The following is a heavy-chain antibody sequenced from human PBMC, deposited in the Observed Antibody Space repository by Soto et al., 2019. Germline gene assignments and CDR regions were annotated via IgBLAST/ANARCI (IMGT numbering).Heavy chain of an antibody. J-gene: IGHJ4*02. Sequence: GGSLSLSCAASGFPCSHYYMSWIRQAPGKGLEWVSYISSSGSTIYYADSVKGRFTISRDNAKNSLYLQMNSLRAEDTAVYYCAREKANIVVVPAAVDYWGQGTLVTVSA. V-gene: IGHV3-11*01. CDR1: GFPCSHYY. D-gene: IGHD2-2*01. CDR3: AREKANIVVVPAAVDY. CDR2: ISSSGSTI.